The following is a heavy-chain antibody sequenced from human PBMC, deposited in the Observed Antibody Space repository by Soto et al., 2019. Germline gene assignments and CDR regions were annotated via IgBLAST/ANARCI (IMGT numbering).Heavy chain of an antibody. Sequence: QVQLQESGPGLVKPSQTLSLTCTVSGGSISSGGYYWSWIRQRPGKGLEWIGYIYYSGSTYYNPSLKSRVTISVDTSKNQFSLKLSSVTAADTAVYHCARDPGRYYYMDVWGKGTTVTVSS. CDR2: IYYSGST. CDR3: ARDPGRYYYMDV. J-gene: IGHJ6*03. V-gene: IGHV4-31*03. CDR1: GGSISSGGYY.